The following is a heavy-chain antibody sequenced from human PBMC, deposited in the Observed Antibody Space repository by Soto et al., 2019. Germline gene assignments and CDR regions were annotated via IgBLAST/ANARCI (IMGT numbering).Heavy chain of an antibody. V-gene: IGHV3-33*01. J-gene: IGHJ5*02. CDR1: GFTFSSYG. Sequence: QVQLVESGGGVVQPGRSLRLSCAASGFTFSSYGMHWVRQAPGKGLEWVAVIWYDGSNKYYADSVKGRFTISRDNSKNTLYLQMNSLRAEDTAVYYCARDSSWYDQRWFDPWGQGTLVTVSS. CDR3: ARDSSWYDQRWFDP. CDR2: IWYDGSNK. D-gene: IGHD6-13*01.